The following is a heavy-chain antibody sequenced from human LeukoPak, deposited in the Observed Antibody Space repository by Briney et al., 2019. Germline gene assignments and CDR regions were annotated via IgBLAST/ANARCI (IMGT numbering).Heavy chain of an antibody. CDR3: ARGEATTYRISDY. D-gene: IGHD4-17*01. J-gene: IGHJ4*02. CDR1: GFTFSSYS. Sequence: GGSLRLSCAASGFTFSSYSMNWVRQAPGKGLEWVSSISSSSSYIYYADSVKGRFTISRDNAKNSLYLQMNSLRAEDTAVYYCARGEATTYRISDYWGQGTLVTVSS. CDR2: ISSSSSYI. V-gene: IGHV3-21*01.